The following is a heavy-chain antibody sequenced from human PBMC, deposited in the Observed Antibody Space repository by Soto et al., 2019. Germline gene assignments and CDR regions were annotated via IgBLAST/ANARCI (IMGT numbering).Heavy chain of an antibody. Sequence: PYERMSRTCSVAAGCIYRRGFFWGCIHKPPGRGLEWIGNIDYNGVTYSNPSLKSRVTRSRDTSNNQFSLKLTSVTAADTALYYCGKVLVGATGHTDSDSWGPGTLVTVSS. CDR1: AGCIYRRGFF. J-gene: IGHJ4*02. D-gene: IGHD2-15*01. V-gene: IGHV4-39*01. CDR2: IDYNGVT. CDR3: GKVLVGATGHTDSDS.